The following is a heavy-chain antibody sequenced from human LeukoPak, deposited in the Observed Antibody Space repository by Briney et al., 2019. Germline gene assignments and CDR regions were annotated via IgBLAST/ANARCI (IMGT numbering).Heavy chain of an antibody. CDR1: SYSISGGYY. CDR2: IYHSGIS. D-gene: IGHD3-16*01. J-gene: IGHJ3*02. V-gene: IGHV4-38-2*02. Sequence: SETLSLTCSVSSYSISGGYYWGWIRQPPGKGLEWIGSIYHSGISYYNQSLRSRVTISADMSKNQFSLKLSSVTAADTAVYYCAKGRSYGTDYDAFDIWGQGTMVTVSS. CDR3: AKGRSYGTDYDAFDI.